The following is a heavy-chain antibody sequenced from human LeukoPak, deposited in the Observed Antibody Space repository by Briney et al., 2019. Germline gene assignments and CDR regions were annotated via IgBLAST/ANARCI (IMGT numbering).Heavy chain of an antibody. J-gene: IGHJ4*02. CDR1: GGSISSGSHY. D-gene: IGHD3-22*01. V-gene: IGHV4-61*01. Sequence: SETLSLTCTVSGGSISSGSHYWGWIRQPPGKGLEWIGYIYYSGSTNYNPSLKSRVTISVDTSKNQFSLKLSSVTAADTAVYYCARSSGYYLVVDYWGQGALVTVSS. CDR3: ARSSGYYLVVDY. CDR2: IYYSGST.